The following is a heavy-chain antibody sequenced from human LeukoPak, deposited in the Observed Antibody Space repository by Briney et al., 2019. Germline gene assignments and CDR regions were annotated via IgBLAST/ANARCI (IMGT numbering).Heavy chain of an antibody. Sequence: GGSLRLSCAASGFTFSGSAMHWVRQASGKGLEWVGRIRSKANSYATAYAASAKGRFTISRDDSKNTAYLQMNSLKTEDTAVYYCTRREGATRGDYWGQGTLVTVSS. V-gene: IGHV3-73*01. CDR3: TRREGATRGDY. D-gene: IGHD1-26*01. CDR2: IRSKANSYAT. J-gene: IGHJ4*02. CDR1: GFTFSGSA.